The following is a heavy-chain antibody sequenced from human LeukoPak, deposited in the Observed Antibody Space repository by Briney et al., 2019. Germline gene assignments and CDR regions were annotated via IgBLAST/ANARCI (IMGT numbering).Heavy chain of an antibody. V-gene: IGHV3-30*02. CDR3: AKDLYGEDFDY. CDR1: GFTFSSYG. CDR2: IWYDGSNK. D-gene: IGHD4-17*01. J-gene: IGHJ4*02. Sequence: GGSLRLSCAASGFTFSSYGMHWVRQAPGKGLEWVAVIWYDGSNKYYADSVKGRFTISRDNSKNTLYLQMNSLRAEERAVYYCAKDLYGEDFDYWGQGTLVTVSS.